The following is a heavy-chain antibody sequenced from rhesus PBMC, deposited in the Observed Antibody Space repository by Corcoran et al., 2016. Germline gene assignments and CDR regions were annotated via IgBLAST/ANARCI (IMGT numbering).Heavy chain of an antibody. CDR3: AREIAAAGTGY. CDR1: GGSISGYY. J-gene: IGHJ4*01. CDR2: IDGGSGST. Sequence: QVQLQESGPGVVKPSETLSLTCAVSGGSISGYYLWSWIRQPPGKGLEWIGYIDGGSGSTSYNPSLKSRVIISIDTSKNQFSLTLSSVTAADTAVYYCAREIAAAGTGYWGQGVLVTVSS. V-gene: IGHV4-165*01. D-gene: IGHD6-31*01.